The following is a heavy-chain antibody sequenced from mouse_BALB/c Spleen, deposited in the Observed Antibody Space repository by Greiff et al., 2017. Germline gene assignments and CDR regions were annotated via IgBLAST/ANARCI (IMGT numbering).Heavy chain of an antibody. V-gene: IGHV14-3*02. CDR1: GFNIKDTY. CDR3: ARSTLITTGFAY. Sequence: VQLQQSGAELVKPGASVKLSCTASGFNIKDTYMHWVKQRPEQGLEWIGRIDPANGNTKYDPKFQGKATITADTSSNTAYLQLSRLTSEDTAVYYCARSTLITTGFAYWGQGTLVTVSA. J-gene: IGHJ3*01. D-gene: IGHD2-4*01. CDR2: IDPANGNT.